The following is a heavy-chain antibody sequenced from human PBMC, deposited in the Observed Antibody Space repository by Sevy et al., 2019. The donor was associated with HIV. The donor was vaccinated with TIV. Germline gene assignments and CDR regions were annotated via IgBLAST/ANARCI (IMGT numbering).Heavy chain of an antibody. V-gene: IGHV4-30-2*01. D-gene: IGHD3-3*01. CDR3: ARAIYDFWSGYYQPTFDY. Sequence: SETLSLTCAVSGGSISSGGYSWSWIRQPPGKGLEWIGYIYHSGSTYYNPSLKSRVTISVDRSKNQFSLKLSSVTAADSAVYYCARAIYDFWSGYYQPTFDYWGQGTLVTVSS. CDR1: GGSISSGGYS. J-gene: IGHJ4*02. CDR2: IYHSGST.